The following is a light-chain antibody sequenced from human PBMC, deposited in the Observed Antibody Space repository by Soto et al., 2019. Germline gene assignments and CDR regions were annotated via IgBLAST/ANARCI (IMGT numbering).Light chain of an antibody. CDR3: QQRSNWPPIT. J-gene: IGKJ5*01. CDR2: YAX. Sequence: EIVLTQSPGTLALSPGERATLFXRARQSLIISYLAWHQQKPXXPTRLXXXYAXNRATGIPARFSGSGSGTDFTLTISSLKPEDFAVYYCQQRSNWPPITFGQGTRLEIK. V-gene: IGKV3-11*01. CDR1: QSLIISY.